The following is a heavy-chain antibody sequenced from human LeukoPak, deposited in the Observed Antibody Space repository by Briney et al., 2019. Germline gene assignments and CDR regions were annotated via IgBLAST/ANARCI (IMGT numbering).Heavy chain of an antibody. D-gene: IGHD3-22*01. CDR2: ISSSGAI. CDR3: ARDPYYYDSSGYYRYSLDY. CDR1: GFAFSNYN. J-gene: IGHJ4*02. Sequence: TGGSLRLSCAASGFAFSNYNMNWVRQAPGKGLEWVSYISSSGAIYYADSVKGRFTISRDIAKNSLFLQMNTLKAEDTAVYYCARDPYYYDSSGYYRYSLDYWGQGTLVTVSS. V-gene: IGHV3-48*01.